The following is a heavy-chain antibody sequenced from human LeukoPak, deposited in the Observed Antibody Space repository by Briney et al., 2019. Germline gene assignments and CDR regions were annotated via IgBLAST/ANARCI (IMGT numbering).Heavy chain of an antibody. CDR2: IIPIFGTA. Sequence: SVKVSCKASGGTFSSYAISWVRQAPGQGLEWMGGIIPIFGTANYAQKFQGRVTITTDESTSTAYMELSSLRSEDTAVYYCARDQGKAAAVTWHNWFDPWGQGTLVTVSS. CDR1: GGTFSSYA. D-gene: IGHD6-13*01. V-gene: IGHV1-69*05. CDR3: ARDQGKAAAVTWHNWFDP. J-gene: IGHJ5*02.